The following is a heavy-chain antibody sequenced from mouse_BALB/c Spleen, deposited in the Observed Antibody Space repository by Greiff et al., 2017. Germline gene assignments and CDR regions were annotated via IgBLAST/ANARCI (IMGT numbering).Heavy chain of an antibody. Sequence: EVQLVESGGGLVQPGGSRKLSCAASGFTFSSFGMHWVRQAPEKGLEWVAYISSGSSTIYYADTVKGRFTISRDNPKNTLFLQMTSLRSEDTAMYYYARSGNWDGFAYWGQGTLVTVSA. CDR3: ARSGNWDGFAY. J-gene: IGHJ3*01. D-gene: IGHD4-1*01. V-gene: IGHV5-17*02. CDR2: ISSGSSTI. CDR1: GFTFSSFG.